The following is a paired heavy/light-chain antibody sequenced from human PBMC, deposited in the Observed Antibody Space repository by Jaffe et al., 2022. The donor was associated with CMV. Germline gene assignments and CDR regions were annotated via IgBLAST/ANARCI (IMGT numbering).Light chain of an antibody. Sequence: SYVLTQPPSVSVAPGKTARITCGGNNIGSKSVHWYQQKPGQAPVLVIYYDSDRPSGIPERFSGSNSGNTATLTISRVEAGDEADYYCQVWDSSSDRVVFGGGTKLTVL. CDR1: NIGSKS. V-gene: IGLV3-21*04. CDR2: YDS. CDR3: QVWDSSSDRVV. J-gene: IGLJ2*01.
Heavy chain of an antibody. V-gene: IGHV4-4*07. CDR3: ARNSGGYDYYYYGMDV. D-gene: IGHD5-12*01. Sequence: QVQLQESGPGLVKPSETLSLTCTVSGGSISSYYWSWIRQPAGKGLEWIGRIYTSGSTNYNPSLKSRVTMSVDTSKNQFSLKLSSVTAADTAVYYCARNSGGYDYYYYGMDVWGQGTTVTVSS. J-gene: IGHJ6*02. CDR2: IYTSGST. CDR1: GGSISSYY.